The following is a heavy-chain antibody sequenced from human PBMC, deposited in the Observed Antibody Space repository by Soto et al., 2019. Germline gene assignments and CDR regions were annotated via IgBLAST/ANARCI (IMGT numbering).Heavy chain of an antibody. D-gene: IGHD3-3*01. CDR3: AKDLTYYEFWSGVLGNYYYYGMDV. CDR2: ISYDGSNK. Sequence: QVQLVESGGGVVQPGRSLRLSCAASGFTFSSYGMHWVRQAPGKGLEWVAVISYDGSNKYYADSVKGRFTISRDNSKNTLYLQMNSLRAEDTAVYYCAKDLTYYEFWSGVLGNYYYYGMDVWGQGTTVTVSS. V-gene: IGHV3-30*18. J-gene: IGHJ6*02. CDR1: GFTFSSYG.